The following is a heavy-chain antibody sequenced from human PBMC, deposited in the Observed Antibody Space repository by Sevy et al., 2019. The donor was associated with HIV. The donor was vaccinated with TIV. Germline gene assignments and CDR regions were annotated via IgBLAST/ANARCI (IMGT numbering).Heavy chain of an antibody. CDR1: GFSFSSDA. CDR2: VSASGGST. Sequence: GGSLRLSCVGSGFSFSSDAMSWVRQAPGKGLQWVATVSASGGSTYYADSVRGRFSITRDNSKNTLYVKMNSLRAEDTAVYYCARVGGGGYYDPWSGHLEFDPWGQGTLVTVSS. J-gene: IGHJ5*02. V-gene: IGHV3-23*01. CDR3: ARVGGGGYYDPWSGHLEFDP. D-gene: IGHD3-3*01.